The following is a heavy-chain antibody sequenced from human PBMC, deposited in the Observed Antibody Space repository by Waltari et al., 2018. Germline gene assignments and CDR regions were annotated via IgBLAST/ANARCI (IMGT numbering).Heavy chain of an antibody. J-gene: IGHJ4*02. V-gene: IGHV3-30*01. Sequence: QVQLVESGGGVVQPGRSLRLSCAASGFTFSTYALHGVRQAPGKGLEWVAVILHDGSNKYYADSVKGRFTISRDNSKNTLYLQMNSLRAEDTATYFCARDRQSGGFRYDYWGQGTLVTVSS. D-gene: IGHD1-1*01. CDR1: GFTFSTYA. CDR2: ILHDGSNK. CDR3: ARDRQSGGFRYDY.